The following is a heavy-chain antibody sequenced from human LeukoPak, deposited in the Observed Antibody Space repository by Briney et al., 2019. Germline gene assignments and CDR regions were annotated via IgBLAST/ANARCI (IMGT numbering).Heavy chain of an antibody. CDR2: IILIFGTA. D-gene: IGHD5-18*01. CDR3: AGGRGYSYGPKEP. V-gene: IGHV1-69*13. CDR1: GGTFSSYA. Sequence: ASVKVSCKASGGTFSSYAISWVRQAPGQGLEWMGGIILIFGTANYAQKFQGRVTITADESTSTAYMELSSLRSEDTAVYYCAGGRGYSYGPKEPWGQGTLVTVSS. J-gene: IGHJ5*02.